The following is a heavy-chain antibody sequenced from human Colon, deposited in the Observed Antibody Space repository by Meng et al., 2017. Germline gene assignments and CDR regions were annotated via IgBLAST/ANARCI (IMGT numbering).Heavy chain of an antibody. V-gene: IGHV4-34*01. CDR2: INHSGST. D-gene: IGHD6-13*01. CDR3: ARDSSSWYGPFDY. CDR1: GGSFSGYY. J-gene: IGHJ4*02. Sequence: SETLSLTCAVYGGSFSGYYCSWIRQPPARGLGWLGEINHSGSTNYNPSLKSRVTISVDTSKNQFSLKLSSVTAADTAVYYCARDSSSWYGPFDYWGQGTLVTVSS.